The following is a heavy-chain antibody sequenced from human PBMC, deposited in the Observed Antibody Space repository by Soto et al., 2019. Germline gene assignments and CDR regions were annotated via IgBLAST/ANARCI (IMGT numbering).Heavy chain of an antibody. D-gene: IGHD1-1*01. CDR1: GYTFTGYY. CDR2: INPNSGGT. CDR3: ERGTPTIGTTWYFDE. Sequence: QVQLVHSGAEVKKPGASVTGSCKASGYTFTGYYMHWVRQAPGQGLERMGRINPNSGGTNYSQKYEGCVTMTRDTAISRGYRELRRLSSDDTGVYYCERGTPTIGTTWYFDEWGQGKLVA. V-gene: IGHV1-2*04. J-gene: IGHJ4*02.